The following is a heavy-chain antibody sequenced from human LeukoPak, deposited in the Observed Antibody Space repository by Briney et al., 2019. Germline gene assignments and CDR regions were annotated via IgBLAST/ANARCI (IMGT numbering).Heavy chain of an antibody. Sequence: PGGSLRLSCAASAFTFSSYSMNWVRQAPGKGLEWVSSISSSSSYIYYADSVKGRFTISRDNAKNSLYLQMNSLRAEDTAVYYCARGNGDYEKVFDYWGQGTLVTVSS. V-gene: IGHV3-21*01. CDR1: AFTFSSYS. CDR3: ARGNGDYEKVFDY. D-gene: IGHD4-17*01. CDR2: ISSSSSYI. J-gene: IGHJ4*02.